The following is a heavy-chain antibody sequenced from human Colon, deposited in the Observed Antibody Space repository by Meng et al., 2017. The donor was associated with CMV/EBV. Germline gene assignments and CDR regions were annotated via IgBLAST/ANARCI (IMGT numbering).Heavy chain of an antibody. J-gene: IGHJ4*02. CDR1: GFSFTSYKAH. CDR2: VYWHADP. V-gene: IGHV2-5*01. Sequence: LPLSASAPTLAKPSLTLTLALTFFGFSFTSYKAHVSWIRNPPGRDVEWLADVYWHADPRFTPSLISKLGNTRDTSKDQVFLTMVHMGPADTTAYSCVLKSSSGKDDYVGQWALVTVSS. D-gene: IGHD2-15*01. CDR3: VLKSSSGKDDY.